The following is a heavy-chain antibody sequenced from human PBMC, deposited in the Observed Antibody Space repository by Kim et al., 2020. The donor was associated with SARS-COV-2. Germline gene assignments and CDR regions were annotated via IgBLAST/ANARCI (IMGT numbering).Heavy chain of an antibody. Sequence: GGSLRLSCAASGFTFSDYYMSWIRQAPGKGLEWVSYISSSGSTIYYADSVKGRFTISRDNAKNSLYLQMNSLRAEDTAVYYCARCGSSWYEGVTDYYYGMDVWGQGTTVTVSS. D-gene: IGHD6-13*01. CDR2: ISSSGSTI. CDR3: ARCGSSWYEGVTDYYYGMDV. CDR1: GFTFSDYY. V-gene: IGHV3-11*01. J-gene: IGHJ6*02.